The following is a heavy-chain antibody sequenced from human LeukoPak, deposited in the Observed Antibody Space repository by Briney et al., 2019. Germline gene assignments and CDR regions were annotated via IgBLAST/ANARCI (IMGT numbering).Heavy chain of an antibody. CDR1: GFTFSGST. CDR3: SRHILLWFGEPTYDAFDI. J-gene: IGHJ3*02. D-gene: IGHD3-10*01. CDR2: IRSKANSYAT. Sequence: GGSLRLSCAASGFTFSGSTMHWVRQASGKGLEWVGRIRSKANSYATAYAASVKGRFTISRDDSKNTAYLQMNSLKTEDTAVYYCSRHILLWFGEPTYDAFDIWGQGTMVTVSS. V-gene: IGHV3-73*01.